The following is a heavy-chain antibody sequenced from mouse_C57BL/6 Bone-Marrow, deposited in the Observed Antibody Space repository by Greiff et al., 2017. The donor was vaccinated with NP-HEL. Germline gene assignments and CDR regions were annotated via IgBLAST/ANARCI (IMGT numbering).Heavy chain of an antibody. J-gene: IGHJ1*03. D-gene: IGHD1-1*01. Sequence: EVQLQQSGPELVKPGASVKIPCKASGYTFTDYNMDWVKQSHGKSLEWIGDINPNNGGTIYNQKFKGKATLTVDKSSSTAYMELRSLTSEDTAVYYCALYYYGSPRYWYFDVWGTGTTVTVSS. CDR1: GYTFTDYN. V-gene: IGHV1-18*01. CDR2: INPNNGGT. CDR3: ALYYYGSPRYWYFDV.